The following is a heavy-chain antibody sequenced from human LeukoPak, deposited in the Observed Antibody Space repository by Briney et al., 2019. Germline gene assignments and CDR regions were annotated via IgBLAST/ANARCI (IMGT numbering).Heavy chain of an antibody. CDR2: IIPILGIA. Sequence: GASVKVSCKASGGTFSSYAISWVRQAPGQGLEWMGRIIPILGIANYAQKFQGRATITADKSTSTAYMELSSLRSEDTAVYYCARDQLLWFGELLDNYYYYGMDVWGQGTTVTVSS. CDR1: GGTFSSYA. V-gene: IGHV1-69*04. J-gene: IGHJ6*02. D-gene: IGHD3-10*01. CDR3: ARDQLLWFGELLDNYYYYGMDV.